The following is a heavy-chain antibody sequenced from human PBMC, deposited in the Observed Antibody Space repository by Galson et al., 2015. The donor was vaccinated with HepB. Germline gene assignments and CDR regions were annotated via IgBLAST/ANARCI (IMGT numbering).Heavy chain of an antibody. Sequence: SVKLSCKASGGTFSSYAINWVRQAPGQGLEWMGGILPMFGTGYYAQKFKGRVTITADESTSTAYMELSRLSSEDTAVYFCQMTTLTSVHSGALDYWGQGTLVAVSS. CDR3: QMTTLTSVHSGALDY. CDR1: GGTFSSYA. D-gene: IGHD5-24*01. J-gene: IGHJ4*02. CDR2: ILPMFGTG. V-gene: IGHV1-69*13.